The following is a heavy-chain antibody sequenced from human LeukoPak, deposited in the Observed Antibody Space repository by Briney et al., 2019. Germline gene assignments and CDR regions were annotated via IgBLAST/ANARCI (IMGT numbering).Heavy chain of an antibody. D-gene: IGHD3-22*01. CDR3: ATDRGDYYDSSGYDSFDY. V-gene: IGHV1-24*01. J-gene: IGHJ4*02. CDR2: FDPEDGET. CDR1: GYTLTELS. Sequence: GPVKVSCKVSGYTLTELSMHWVRQAPGKGLEWMGGFDPEDGETIYAQKFQCRVTMTEDTSTDTAYMELSSLRSEDTAVYYCATDRGDYYDSSGYDSFDYWGQGTLVTVSS.